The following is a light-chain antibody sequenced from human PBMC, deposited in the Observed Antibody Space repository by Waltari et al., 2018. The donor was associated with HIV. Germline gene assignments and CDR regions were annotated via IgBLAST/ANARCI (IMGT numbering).Light chain of an antibody. CDR2: DVT. J-gene: IGLJ2*01. Sequence: QSALTQHPSASGSPGQSVTISCTGTRSDIGAYNYIAWYQPYPGKAPKLMIYDVTKRPSGVPDRFSGSKSGNTASLTVSGLQAEDEADYYCASHAGSKDVFGGGTKLTVL. V-gene: IGLV2-8*01. CDR1: RSDIGAYNY. CDR3: ASHAGSKDV.